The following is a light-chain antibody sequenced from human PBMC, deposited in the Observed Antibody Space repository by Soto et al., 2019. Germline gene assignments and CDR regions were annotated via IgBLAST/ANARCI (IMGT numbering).Light chain of an antibody. V-gene: IGKV1-5*01. CDR3: QQYNRYSPWT. J-gene: IGKJ1*01. CDR2: DAS. Sequence: DIQMTQSPSTLSASVGDRVTITCRASQSISSWLAWYQQKPGKAPKLLIYDASSLESGVPSRFGGSGSGTEFTLTISSLQPDDFATYYCQQYNRYSPWTFGQGTKVEIK. CDR1: QSISSW.